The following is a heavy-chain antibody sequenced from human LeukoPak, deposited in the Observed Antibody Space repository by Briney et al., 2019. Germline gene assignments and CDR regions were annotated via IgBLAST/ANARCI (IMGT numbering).Heavy chain of an antibody. CDR2: ISRNGAVT. J-gene: IGHJ6*03. D-gene: IGHD6-19*01. Sequence: GGSLRLSCAASGFIFDDYTMHWVRQAPGKGLEWVSLISRNGAVTKYADSVRGRFTISRDNAKNSLYLQMNSLRAEDTAVYYCARDRSDSSGWYVAYYYYYYYMDVWGKGTTVTVSS. V-gene: IGHV3-43*01. CDR1: GFIFDDYT. CDR3: ARDRSDSSGWYVAYYYYYYYMDV.